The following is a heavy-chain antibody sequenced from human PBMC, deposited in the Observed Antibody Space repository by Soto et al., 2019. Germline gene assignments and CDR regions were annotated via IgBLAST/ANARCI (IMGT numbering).Heavy chain of an antibody. CDR2: INWKSDI. D-gene: IGHD3-16*01. CDR3: AISQDRGGRTTFIY. J-gene: IGHJ4*02. V-gene: IGHV3-9*01. Sequence: EVHLVESGGALEQPGRSLRLSCAVSGFTFYDNAMHWVRQAPEKGLEWVSGINWKSDIGYADSVKGRFTISRDNAENSLYLQMKSLGAEDTALYYCAISQDRGGRTTFIYWGQGTQVTVSS. CDR1: GFTFYDNA.